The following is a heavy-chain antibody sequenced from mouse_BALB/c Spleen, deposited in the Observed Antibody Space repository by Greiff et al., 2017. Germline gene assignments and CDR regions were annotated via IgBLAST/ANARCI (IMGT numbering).Heavy chain of an antibody. J-gene: IGHJ1*01. CDR2: IDPANGNT. D-gene: IGHD1-1*01. V-gene: IGHV14-3*02. Sequence: VQLKQSGAELVKPGASVKLSCTASGFNIKDTYMHWVKQRPEQGLEWIGRIDPANGNTKYDPKFQGKATITADTSSNTAYLQLSSLTSEDTAVYYCASPYYYGSSYWYFDVWGAGTTVTVSS. CDR1: GFNIKDTY. CDR3: ASPYYYGSSYWYFDV.